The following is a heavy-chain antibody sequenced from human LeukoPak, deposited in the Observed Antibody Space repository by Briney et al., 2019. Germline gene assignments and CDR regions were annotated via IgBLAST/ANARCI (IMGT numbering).Heavy chain of an antibody. V-gene: IGHV4-39*07. CDR2: IYYSGST. Sequence: PSETLSLTCTVSGGSISSSSYYWGWIRQPPGKGLEWIGSIYYSGSTNYNPSLKSRVTISVDTSKNQFSLKLSSVTAADTAVYYCARGPFRAYSGSYYPPLGFDYWGQGTLVTVSS. CDR3: ARGPFRAYSGSYYPPLGFDY. D-gene: IGHD1-26*01. J-gene: IGHJ4*02. CDR1: GGSISSSSYY.